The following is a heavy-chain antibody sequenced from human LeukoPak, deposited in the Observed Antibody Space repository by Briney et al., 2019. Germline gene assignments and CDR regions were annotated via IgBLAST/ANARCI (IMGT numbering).Heavy chain of an antibody. V-gene: IGHV3-48*03. D-gene: IGHD3-22*01. CDR3: ARGYYDSSGHLYY. J-gene: IGHJ4*02. CDR2: ISSSGSTI. Sequence: GGSLRLSCAASGFSISSYEMNCVRQAPGKGPEWVSYISSSGSTIYYADSVKGRFTISRDNAKNSLYLQMNSLRAEDTAVYYCARGYYDSSGHLYYWGQGTLVTVSS. CDR1: GFSISSYE.